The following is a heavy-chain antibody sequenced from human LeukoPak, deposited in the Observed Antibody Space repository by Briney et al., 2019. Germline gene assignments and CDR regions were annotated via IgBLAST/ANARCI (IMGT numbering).Heavy chain of an antibody. CDR1: VCTFSSYA. CDR2: IGAGGTFT. CDR3: AKDLDYTTYGYDFDY. Sequence: GESLRLSCTPSVCTFSSYAMNWVRQAPGKGLEWVSGIGAGGTFTYYADSVKGRFTIFRDNSRNTLYLQMNSLRADDTAVYYCAKDLDYTTYGYDFDYWGQGTLVTVSS. V-gene: IGHV3-23*01. J-gene: IGHJ4*02. D-gene: IGHD4-11*01.